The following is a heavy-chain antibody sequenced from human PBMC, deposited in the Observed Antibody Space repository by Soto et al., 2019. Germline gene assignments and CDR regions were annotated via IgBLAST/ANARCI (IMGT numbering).Heavy chain of an antibody. D-gene: IGHD1-26*01. V-gene: IGHV3-30*18. CDR3: AKYKWEFSFAFEI. Sequence: QVQLVESGGGVVQPGRSLRLSCAASGFTFSSNGMHWVRQAPGKGLEWVAVISYDGSNKQYADSVKGRFTISRDNSKNTLFLQMNRLRAEDTAVYYCAKYKWEFSFAFEIWGQGTMVTVSS. J-gene: IGHJ3*02. CDR1: GFTFSSNG. CDR2: ISYDGSNK.